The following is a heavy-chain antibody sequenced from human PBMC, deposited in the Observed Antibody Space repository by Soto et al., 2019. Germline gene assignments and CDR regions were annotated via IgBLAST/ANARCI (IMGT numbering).Heavy chain of an antibody. CDR1: GFAVSSNY. CDR2: TYSGGNT. Sequence: GGSLRLSCAASGFAVSSNYMSWVRQAPGKGLEWLSVTYSGGNTYYADSVKGRFTISRDNSKNTLYLQMNSLRAEDTAVYYCARGSSGSYAPGYWGQGTLVTVSS. D-gene: IGHD1-26*01. CDR3: ARGSSGSYAPGY. J-gene: IGHJ4*02. V-gene: IGHV3-53*01.